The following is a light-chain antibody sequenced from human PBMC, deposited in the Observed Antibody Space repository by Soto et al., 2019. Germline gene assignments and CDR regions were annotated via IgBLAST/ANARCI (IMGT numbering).Light chain of an antibody. Sequence: QSVLTQPPSASGTPGQRVTIFCSGSSSNIGTNTVIWYQQLPGAAPKLLIYSDNQRPSGVPDRFSGSKSGTSDSLAISGLQSEDEADYYCAAWDVSLVVFGGGTKVTVL. V-gene: IGLV1-44*01. J-gene: IGLJ2*01. CDR2: SDN. CDR3: AAWDVSLVV. CDR1: SSNIGTNT.